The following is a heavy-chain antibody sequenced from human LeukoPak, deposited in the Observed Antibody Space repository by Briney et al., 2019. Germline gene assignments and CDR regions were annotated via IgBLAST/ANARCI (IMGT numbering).Heavy chain of an antibody. J-gene: IGHJ4*02. CDR2: IIPILGIT. Sequence: SVKVSCKASGGTFSSYAISWVRQAPGQGLEWMGRIIPILGITNYAQKFQGRVTITADKSTSTAYMELSSLRSEDTAVYYCARTMYYYDSSGYYLYYFDYWAREPWSPSPQ. V-gene: IGHV1-69*04. CDR1: GGTFSSYA. CDR3: ARTMYYYDSSGYYLYYFDY. D-gene: IGHD3-22*01.